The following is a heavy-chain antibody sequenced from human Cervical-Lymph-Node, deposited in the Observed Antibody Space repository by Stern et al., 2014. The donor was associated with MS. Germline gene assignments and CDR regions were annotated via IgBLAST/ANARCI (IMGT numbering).Heavy chain of an antibody. CDR3: ARLDFWSGYSTFDY. CDR2: VVHTGAT. CDR1: GASITNSDYY. D-gene: IGHD3-3*01. V-gene: IGHV4-39*01. J-gene: IGHJ4*02. Sequence: QLEESGPGLVKASETLSLTCTVSGASITNSDYYWGWIRQSPGKGLEWIGNVVHTGATHVNPSFKTRMTLSIEKPRIKVSLKLTSLTAADTAVYFCARLDFWSGYSTFDYWGQGTRVTVSS.